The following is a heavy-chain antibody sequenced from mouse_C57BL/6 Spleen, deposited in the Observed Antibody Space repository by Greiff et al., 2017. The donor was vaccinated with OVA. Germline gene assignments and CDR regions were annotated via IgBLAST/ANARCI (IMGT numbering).Heavy chain of an antibody. CDR1: GYTFTDYN. Sequence: VQLQQSGPELVKPGASVKIPCKASGYTFTDYNMDWVKQSHGKSLEWIGDINPNNGGTIYNQKFKGKATLTVDKSSTTAYMELRSLTSEDTAVYYCAGSVDYYCYYAMDYWGQGTSVTVSS. D-gene: IGHD1-1*01. CDR2: INPNNGGT. CDR3: AGSVDYYCYYAMDY. J-gene: IGHJ4*01. V-gene: IGHV1-18*01.